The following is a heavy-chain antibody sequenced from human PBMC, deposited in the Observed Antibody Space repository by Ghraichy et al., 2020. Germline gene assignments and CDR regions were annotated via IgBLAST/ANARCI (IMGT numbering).Heavy chain of an antibody. CDR1: GGSFSGYY. CDR3: ASYCSSTSCYGMDV. D-gene: IGHD2-2*01. V-gene: IGHV4-34*01. Sequence: SETLSLTCAVYGGSFSGYYWSWIRQRPGKGLEWIGEINHSGSTNYNPSLKSRVTISVDTSKNQFSLKLSSVTAADTAVYYCASYCSSTSCYGMDVWGQGTTVTVSS. CDR2: INHSGST. J-gene: IGHJ6*02.